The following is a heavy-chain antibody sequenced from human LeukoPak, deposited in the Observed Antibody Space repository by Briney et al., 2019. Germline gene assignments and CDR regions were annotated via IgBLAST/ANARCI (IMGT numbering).Heavy chain of an antibody. CDR2: IIPISATA. J-gene: IGHJ4*02. CDR1: GGTFSSYV. Sequence: GASVKVSCKASGGTFSSYVISWVRQAPGQGLEGMGGIIPISATANYPQKFQGRVTITADKYTSTAYMELSSLRSEDTAVYYCAREGPDQDGDYYYFDYWGQGTLVTVSS. V-gene: IGHV1-69*06. CDR3: AREGPDQDGDYYYFDY. D-gene: IGHD4-17*01.